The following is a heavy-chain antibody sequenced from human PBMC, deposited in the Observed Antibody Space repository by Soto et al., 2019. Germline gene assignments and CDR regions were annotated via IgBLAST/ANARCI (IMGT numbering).Heavy chain of an antibody. D-gene: IGHD6-13*01. J-gene: IGHJ4*02. CDR3: VRLRGYITTANRVFDY. Sequence: GESLKISCKGSGYSFTSYWISWVRQMPGKGLEWMGRIDPSDSYTNYSPSFQGHVTISADKSISTAYLQWSSLKASDTAMYYCVRLRGYITTANRVFDYWGQGTLVTVSS. CDR1: GYSFTSYW. V-gene: IGHV5-10-1*01. CDR2: IDPSDSYT.